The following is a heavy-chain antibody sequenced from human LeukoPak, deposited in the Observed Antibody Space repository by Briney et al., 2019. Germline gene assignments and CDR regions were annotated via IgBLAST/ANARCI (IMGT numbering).Heavy chain of an antibody. CDR3: AKDRLTIFYYFDY. CDR1: GFTFSSYG. Sequence: GGSLRLSCAASGFTFSSYGMHWVGQAPGKGLEWVAVISYDGSNKYYADSVKGRFTISRDNSKNTLYLQMNSLRAEDTAVYYCAKDRLTIFYYFDYWGQGTLVTVSS. V-gene: IGHV3-30*18. D-gene: IGHD3-9*01. J-gene: IGHJ4*02. CDR2: ISYDGSNK.